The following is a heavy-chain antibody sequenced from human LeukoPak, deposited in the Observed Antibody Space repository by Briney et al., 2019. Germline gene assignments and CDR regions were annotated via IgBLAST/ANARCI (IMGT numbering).Heavy chain of an antibody. CDR2: FDPEDGET. D-gene: IGHD1-26*01. Sequence: ASVKVSCKVSGYTLTELSMHWVRQAPGEGLGWMGGFDPEDGETIYAQKFQGRVTMTRDMSTSTVYMELSSLTSEDTAVYYCARDLPLSLSGSYYSQNYFDYWGQGTLVTVSS. CDR3: ARDLPLSLSGSYYSQNYFDY. CDR1: GYTLTELS. J-gene: IGHJ4*02. V-gene: IGHV1-24*01.